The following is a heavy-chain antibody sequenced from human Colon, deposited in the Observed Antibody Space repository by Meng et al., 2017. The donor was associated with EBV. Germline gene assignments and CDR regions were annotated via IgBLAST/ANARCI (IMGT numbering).Heavy chain of an antibody. V-gene: IGHV4-39*07. CDR1: GGSINNSPHF. CDR2: VYYSGST. Sequence: QGSALRLSKPSDHRALTSHVPGGSINNSPHFRGWIRQPPGKGLEWIGSVYYSGSTNYNPSLKSRVTVSVDTSKNQFSLDLSSVTAADTAVYYCARDRILGYGDDKPFDYWGQGTLVTVFS. D-gene: IGHD4-17*01. J-gene: IGHJ4*02. CDR3: ARDRILGYGDDKPFDY.